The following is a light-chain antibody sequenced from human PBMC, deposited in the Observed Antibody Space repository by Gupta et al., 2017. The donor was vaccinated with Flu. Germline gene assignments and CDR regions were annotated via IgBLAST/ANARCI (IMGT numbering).Light chain of an antibody. CDR2: DNN. CDR1: SSNVGNNF. Sequence: QSVXTQPPXLSAAPGQKVTISCSGSSSNVGNNFVSWYQQFPGTAPKLLIYDNNKPPSGIPDRFSGSKSGTSATLGITGLQTGDEADYYCGTWDSSLSAWVFGGGTKLTVL. J-gene: IGLJ3*02. CDR3: GTWDSSLSAWV. V-gene: IGLV1-51*01.